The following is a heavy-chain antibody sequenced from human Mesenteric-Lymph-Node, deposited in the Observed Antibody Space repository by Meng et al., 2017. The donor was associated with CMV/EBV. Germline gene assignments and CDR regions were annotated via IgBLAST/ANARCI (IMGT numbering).Heavy chain of an antibody. CDR1: GFPFNSYA. V-gene: IGHV3-33*06. CDR2: IWYDGTNK. D-gene: IGHD1-26*01. Sequence: GGSLRLSCAASGFPFNSYAVHWVRQAPGRGLEWVAIIWYDGTNKYYADSVKGRFTIFRDNSKNTLYLQMDSLRAEDTAVYYCAKDPLSIVGATRGFDSWGQGTVVTVSS. CDR3: AKDPLSIVGATRGFDS. J-gene: IGHJ4*02.